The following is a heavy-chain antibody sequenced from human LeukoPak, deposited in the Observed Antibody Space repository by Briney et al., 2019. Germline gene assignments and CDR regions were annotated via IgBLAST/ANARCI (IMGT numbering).Heavy chain of an antibody. D-gene: IGHD3-3*01. Sequence: GASVTVSCTASGYTFTSYAMHWVRQAPGQRLEWMGWINAGNGNTKYSQKFQGRVTITRDTSASTAYMELSSLRSEDTAVYYCARAKAIFGVVMAQYCYGMDVWGQGTTVTVSS. V-gene: IGHV1-3*01. CDR1: GYTFTSYA. CDR3: ARAKAIFGVVMAQYCYGMDV. CDR2: INAGNGNT. J-gene: IGHJ6*02.